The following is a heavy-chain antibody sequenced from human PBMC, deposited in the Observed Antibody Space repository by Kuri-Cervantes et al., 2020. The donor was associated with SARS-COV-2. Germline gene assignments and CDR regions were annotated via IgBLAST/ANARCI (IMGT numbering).Heavy chain of an antibody. D-gene: IGHD2-21*01. CDR1: GFTFSSYS. CDR2: ISSSSSYI. Sequence: GGSLRLSCAASGFTFSSYSMNWVRQAPGKGLEWVSSISSSSSYISHADSMKGRFTISRDNAKNSLYLQMKSLRSEDTAMYYCAKDRVGVKDFWGQGTLVHRLL. V-gene: IGHV3-21*01. CDR3: AKDRVGVKDF. J-gene: IGHJ4*02.